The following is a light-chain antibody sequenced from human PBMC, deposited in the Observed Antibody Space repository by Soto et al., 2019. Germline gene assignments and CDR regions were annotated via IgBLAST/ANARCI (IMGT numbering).Light chain of an antibody. J-gene: IGLJ1*01. CDR2: DVT. V-gene: IGLV2-14*01. CDR3: SSYTSSSTPDV. Sequence: QSALTQPASVSGSPGQSITISCTGTSSDVGGYNYVSWYQQHPVKAPKLMIYDVTNRPSGVSDRFSGSKSGNTASLTISGLQAEDEADYYCSSYTSSSTPDVFGPGTQLTVL. CDR1: SSDVGGYNY.